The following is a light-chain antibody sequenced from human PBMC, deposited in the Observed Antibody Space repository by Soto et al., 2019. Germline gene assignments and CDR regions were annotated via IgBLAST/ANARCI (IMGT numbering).Light chain of an antibody. V-gene: IGKV3-15*01. CDR3: QQFYTWPVT. CDR1: EGVRNM. CDR2: YAS. Sequence: EIVMTQSPATLSVSPGEGVTFSCRASEGVRNMLAWYQHKPGQPPRLLVSYASAGATGVPARFSGSGSGTEFTLTSNSLQSEDVALYYCQQFYTWPVTFGGGTKVEIK. J-gene: IGKJ4*01.